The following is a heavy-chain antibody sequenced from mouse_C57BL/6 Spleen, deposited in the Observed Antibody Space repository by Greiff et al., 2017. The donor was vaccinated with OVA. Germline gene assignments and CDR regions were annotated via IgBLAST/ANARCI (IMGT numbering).Heavy chain of an antibody. CDR3: ALYYDYDEYFDY. Sequence: QVQLQQPGAELVKPGASVKMSCKASGYTFTSYWITWVKQRPGQGLEWIGDIYPGSGSTNYNEKFKSKATLTVDTSSSTAYMRLSSLTSEDSAVYDCALYYDYDEYFDYWGQGTTLTVAS. J-gene: IGHJ2*01. D-gene: IGHD2-4*01. CDR2: IYPGSGST. V-gene: IGHV1-55*01. CDR1: GYTFTSYW.